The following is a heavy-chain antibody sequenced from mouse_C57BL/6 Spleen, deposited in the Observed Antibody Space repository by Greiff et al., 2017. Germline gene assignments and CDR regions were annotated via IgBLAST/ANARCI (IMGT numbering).Heavy chain of an antibody. CDR3: ARSYYYGSYFDY. J-gene: IGHJ2*01. CDR2: ISSGSSTI. CDR1: GFTFSDYG. V-gene: IGHV5-17*01. Sequence: EVMLVESGGGLVKPGGSLKLSCAASGFTFSDYGMHWVRQAPEKGLEWVAYISSGSSTIYYADTVKGRFTLSRDNAKNTLFLQMTSLRSEDTAMYYCARSYYYGSYFDYWGQGTTLTVSS. D-gene: IGHD1-1*01.